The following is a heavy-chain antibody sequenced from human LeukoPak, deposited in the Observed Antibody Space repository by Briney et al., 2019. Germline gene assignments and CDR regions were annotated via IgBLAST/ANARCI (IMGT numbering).Heavy chain of an antibody. CDR3: ARLAVASLDAFDI. J-gene: IGHJ3*02. V-gene: IGHV3-7*01. Sequence: VGSLRLSCAASGFTFSSYWMSWVRQAPGKGLEWVANIKQEGSEKYYVDSVKGRFTISRDNAKNSLYLQMNSLRAEDTAVYYCARLAVASLDAFDIWGQGTMVTVSS. CDR1: GFTFSSYW. CDR2: IKQEGSEK. D-gene: IGHD6-19*01.